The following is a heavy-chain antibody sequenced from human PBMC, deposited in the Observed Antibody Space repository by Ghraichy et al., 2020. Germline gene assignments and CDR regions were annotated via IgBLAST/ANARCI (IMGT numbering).Heavy chain of an antibody. D-gene: IGHD5-12*01. CDR1: GFIFSSYA. CDR3: AKNRLLGYDPRGAFDM. V-gene: IGHV3-23*01. J-gene: IGHJ3*02. Sequence: GGSLRLSCAASGFIFSSYAMSWVRQAPGKGLEWVASISGSGSSTYYADSVKGRLTISRDNSKNTLFLQVNSLRAGDTAVYYCAKNRLLGYDPRGAFDMWGQGTLVTVSS. CDR2: ISGSGSST.